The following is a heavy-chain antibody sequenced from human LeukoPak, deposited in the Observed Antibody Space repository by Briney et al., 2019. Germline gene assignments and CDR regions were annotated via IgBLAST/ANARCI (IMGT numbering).Heavy chain of an antibody. Sequence: GGSLRLSCAASGFTFSDYYMSWIRQAPGKGLEWVSYISSSGDTIYYVDSVKGRFTISRDNAKNSVHLQMNSLRAEDTAVYYCARVVHYGSGPAVGWGQGTLVTVSS. V-gene: IGHV3-11*01. D-gene: IGHD3-10*01. CDR3: ARVVHYGSGPAVG. CDR2: ISSSGDTI. J-gene: IGHJ4*02. CDR1: GFTFSDYY.